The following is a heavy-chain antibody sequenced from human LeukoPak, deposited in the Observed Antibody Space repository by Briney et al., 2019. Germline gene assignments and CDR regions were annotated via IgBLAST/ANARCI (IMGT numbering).Heavy chain of an antibody. J-gene: IGHJ4*02. CDR2: ISSGGGTT. V-gene: IGHV3-23*01. Sequence: GGSLRLSCAASGFTYSNYAMNWVCQAPGKGLEWVSGISSGGGTTYYADSVKGRFIISRDNSKNTLYLQMDSLRAEDTAVYYCTKAGIAVPATPDYWGQGTLVTVSS. D-gene: IGHD6-19*01. CDR1: GFTYSNYA. CDR3: TKAGIAVPATPDY.